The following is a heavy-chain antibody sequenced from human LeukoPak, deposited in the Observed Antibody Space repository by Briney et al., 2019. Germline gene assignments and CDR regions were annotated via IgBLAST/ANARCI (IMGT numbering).Heavy chain of an antibody. CDR3: ARHSPRGTIFGVVIQYYYMDV. V-gene: IGHV3-21*01. Sequence: GGSLRLSCAASGFTFSSYSMNWVRQAPGKGLEWVSSISSSSSYIYYADSVKGRFTISRDNAKNSLYLQMNSLRAEDTAVYYYARHSPRGTIFGVVIQYYYMDVWGKGTTVTVSS. CDR1: GFTFSSYS. CDR2: ISSSSSYI. J-gene: IGHJ6*03. D-gene: IGHD3-3*01.